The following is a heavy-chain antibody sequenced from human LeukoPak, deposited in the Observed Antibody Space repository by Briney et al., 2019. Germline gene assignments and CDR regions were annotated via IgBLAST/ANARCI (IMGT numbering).Heavy chain of an antibody. CDR1: GGSFSGYY. Sequence: SETLSLTCAVYGGSFSGYYWSWIRQPPGKGLEWIGEINHSGSTNYNPSLKSRVTISVDTSKNQFSLKLSSVTAADTAVYYCARALYHWYSSGWYKNAFDVWGQGTMVTVSS. V-gene: IGHV4-34*01. D-gene: IGHD6-19*01. CDR2: INHSGST. CDR3: ARALYHWYSSGWYKNAFDV. J-gene: IGHJ3*01.